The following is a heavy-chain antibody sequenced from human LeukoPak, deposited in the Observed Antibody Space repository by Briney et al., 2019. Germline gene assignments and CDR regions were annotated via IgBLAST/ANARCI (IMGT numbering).Heavy chain of an antibody. CDR2: MNPNSGNT. CDR1: GYTFTSYD. J-gene: IGHJ6*03. V-gene: IGHV1-8*01. CDR3: ARVRAAAGTRQATYYYYYYMDV. D-gene: IGHD6-13*01. Sequence: GASVKVSCKASGYTFTSYDINWVRQATGQGLEWMGWMNPNSGNTGYAQKFQGRVTMTRNTSISTAYMELSSLRPEDTAVYYCARVRAAAGTRQATYYYYYYMDVWGKGTTVTVSS.